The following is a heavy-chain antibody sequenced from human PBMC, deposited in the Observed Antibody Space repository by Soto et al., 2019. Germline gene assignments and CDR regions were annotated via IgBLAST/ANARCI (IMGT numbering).Heavy chain of an antibody. Sequence: PGESLEISCKTSVYTFSRYWIAWVRQTPGRGLEWMGIIYPADSDTRYSPSFQGQVTISADKSTSTAYLHWNSLKASDSATYYCARKDSSGYSNWFDPWGQGTRGTVSS. V-gene: IGHV5-51*01. CDR3: ARKDSSGYSNWFDP. J-gene: IGHJ5*02. CDR1: VYTFSRYW. D-gene: IGHD3-22*01. CDR2: IYPADSDT.